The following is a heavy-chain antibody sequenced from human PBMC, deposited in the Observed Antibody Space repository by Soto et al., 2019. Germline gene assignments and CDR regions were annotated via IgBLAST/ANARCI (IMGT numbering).Heavy chain of an antibody. Sequence: GGSLRLSCAASGFTFSSYAMSWVRQAPGKRLEWVSAISGSGGSTYYADSVKGRFTISRDNSKNTLYLQMNSLRAEDTAVYYCLSTPFSYGDFPPKYYYYYYMDVWGKGTTVTVSS. CDR2: ISGSGGST. J-gene: IGHJ6*03. V-gene: IGHV3-23*01. CDR1: GFTFSSYA. D-gene: IGHD4-17*01. CDR3: LSTPFSYGDFPPKYYYYYYMDV.